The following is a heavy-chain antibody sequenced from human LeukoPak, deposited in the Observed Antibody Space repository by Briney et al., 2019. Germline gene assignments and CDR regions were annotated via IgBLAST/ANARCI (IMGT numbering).Heavy chain of an antibody. D-gene: IGHD5-18*01. J-gene: IGHJ4*02. Sequence: SETLSLTCTVSGGSISSYYWTWIWLPPGKGLEWIGYIYYTGATYYNPSLKSRVTISLDTSKSQFSLSLSSVTAADAAVYYCARGGYSYGTGYELDYWGQGALVTVSS. CDR3: ARGGYSYGTGYELDY. V-gene: IGHV4-59*01. CDR2: IYYTGAT. CDR1: GGSISSYY.